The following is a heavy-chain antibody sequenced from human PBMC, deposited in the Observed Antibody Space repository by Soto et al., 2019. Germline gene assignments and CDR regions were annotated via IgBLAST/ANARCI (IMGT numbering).Heavy chain of an antibody. CDR2: IIGSVCIT. D-gene: IGHD2-15*01. V-gene: IGHV3-23*01. CDR1: LFTFSSYA. CDR3: AKDCSGGSCYSG. Sequence: SLRLSCSASLFTFSSYAMSWVLHSPFKLLEFFSAIIGSVCITYYADSVKGRFTISRDNSKNTLYLQMNSLRAEDTAVYYCAKDCSGGSCYSGWGQGTLVNVSS. J-gene: IGHJ4*02.